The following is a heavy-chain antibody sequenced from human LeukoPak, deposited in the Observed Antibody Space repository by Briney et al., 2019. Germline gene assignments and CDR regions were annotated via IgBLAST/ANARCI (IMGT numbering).Heavy chain of an antibody. CDR3: ARVKGQQWLTYFDY. CDR2: INPNSGGT. Sequence: ASVKVSCKASGYTFTGYYMHWVRQAPGQGLEWMGWINPNSGGTNYAQKFQGRVTMTRDTSISTAYMELSRLRSDDTAVYYCARVKGQQWLTYFDYWGQGTLVTVSS. D-gene: IGHD6-19*01. V-gene: IGHV1-2*02. CDR1: GYTFTGYY. J-gene: IGHJ4*02.